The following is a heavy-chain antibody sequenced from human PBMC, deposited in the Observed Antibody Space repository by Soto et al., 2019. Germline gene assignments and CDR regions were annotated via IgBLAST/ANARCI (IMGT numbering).Heavy chain of an antibody. J-gene: IGHJ2*01. CDR1: GDYISSHY. CDR2: VYHSGKT. Sequence: QVQLQESGPGLVKPSETLSLTCTVSGDYISSHYWSWIRQPPGKGLEWIGYVYHSGKTDSNPSLNSRVNISMDASKNQISLSLTSVTAADAAVYYCARPKGIAPAIWYFDLWGRGTLVTVSS. CDR3: ARPKGIAPAIWYFDL. D-gene: IGHD6-13*01. V-gene: IGHV4-59*08.